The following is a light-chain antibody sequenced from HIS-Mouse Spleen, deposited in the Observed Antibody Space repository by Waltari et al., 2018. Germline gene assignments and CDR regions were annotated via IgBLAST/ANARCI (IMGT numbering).Light chain of an antibody. CDR3: QQYGSSST. Sequence: EIVLTQSPGTLSLSPGERATLSCRASQSVSSSYLAWYQQKPGQAPRLLIYGASSRATGIPYRFSGSGSGTDFTLTISRLEPEDFAVYYCQQYGSSSTFGQGTRLEI. V-gene: IGKV3-20*01. CDR2: GAS. CDR1: QSVSSSY. J-gene: IGKJ5*01.